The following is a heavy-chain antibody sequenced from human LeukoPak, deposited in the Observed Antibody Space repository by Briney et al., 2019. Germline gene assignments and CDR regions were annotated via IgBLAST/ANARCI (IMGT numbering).Heavy chain of an antibody. Sequence: GGSLRLSCAASGFTFSTYWMSWVRQAPGKGLGWVANIKKDGSEKYYVDSVKGRFTISRDNAKNSLYLQMNSLRVDDTAIYYCARGYYYTSGTYAWGYWGQGTQVTVSS. CDR3: ARGYYYTSGTYAWGY. D-gene: IGHD3-10*01. CDR2: IKKDGSEK. V-gene: IGHV3-7*01. CDR1: GFTFSTYW. J-gene: IGHJ4*02.